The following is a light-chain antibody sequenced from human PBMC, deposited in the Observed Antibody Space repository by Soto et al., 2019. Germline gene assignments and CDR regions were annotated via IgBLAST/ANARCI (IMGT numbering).Light chain of an antibody. CDR2: GAS. Sequence: EIVLTQSPAILSVSPGERATLSCRASQSISRSLAWYQQKPGQAPRLLIYGASTRATGIPARFSGSGSGTDFTLTISRLEPEDFAVYYCQQYGSSGTFGQGTKVDIK. V-gene: IGKV3-20*01. CDR1: QSISRS. J-gene: IGKJ1*01. CDR3: QQYGSSGT.